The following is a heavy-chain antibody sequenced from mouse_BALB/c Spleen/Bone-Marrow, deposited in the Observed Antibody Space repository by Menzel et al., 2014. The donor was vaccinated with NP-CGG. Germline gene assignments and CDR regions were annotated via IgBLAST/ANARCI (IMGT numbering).Heavy chain of an antibody. CDR2: INPYNDGT. CDR1: GYTFTSYI. D-gene: IGHD2-3*01. CDR3: ARRWLTYAMDY. J-gene: IGHJ4*01. Sequence: VQLQQPGPELVKPGASVKMSCKGSGYTFTSYIMHWVKQKPGQGLEWIGYINPYNDGTKYNEKFKGKATLTSDKSSSTAYMELSSLTSEDYAVYYCARRWLTYAMDYWGQGTSVTVSS. V-gene: IGHV1-14*01.